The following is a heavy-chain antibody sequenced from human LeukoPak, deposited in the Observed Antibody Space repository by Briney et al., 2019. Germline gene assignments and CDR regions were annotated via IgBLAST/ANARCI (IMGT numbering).Heavy chain of an antibody. Sequence: PGGTLRLSCAASGFTFSTYWMHWVRQAPGKGLVWVSRINPDGSTTSYADSVKGRFTISRDNAKNTLYLQMNSLRAEDTAVYYCARPRYCSSGNCYSDYWGQGTLVTVSS. CDR1: GFTFSTYW. D-gene: IGHD2-2*01. CDR3: ARPRYCSSGNCYSDY. V-gene: IGHV3-74*01. CDR2: INPDGSTT. J-gene: IGHJ4*02.